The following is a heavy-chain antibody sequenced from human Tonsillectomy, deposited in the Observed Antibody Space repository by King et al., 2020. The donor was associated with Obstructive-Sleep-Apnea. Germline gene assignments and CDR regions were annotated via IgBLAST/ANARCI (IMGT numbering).Heavy chain of an antibody. CDR2: IRNRGTT. CDR3: AKDVFGSGSPHNWFDP. J-gene: IGHJ5*02. V-gene: IGHV3-23*04. Sequence: VQLVESGGGLVQPGGSLRLSCAASGFTFSNFGLSWVRLTPGKVLEWLSGIRNRGTTYYTDSVKGRFTISRDNSKNTLYLQTTSLRVEDTAIYYCAKDVFGSGSPHNWFDPWGQGTLVTVSA. D-gene: IGHD3-10*01. CDR1: GFTFSNFG.